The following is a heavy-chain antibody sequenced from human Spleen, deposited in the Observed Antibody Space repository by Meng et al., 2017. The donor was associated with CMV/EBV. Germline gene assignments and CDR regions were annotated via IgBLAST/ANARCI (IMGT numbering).Heavy chain of an antibody. CDR2: ISGTSNDI. J-gene: IGHJ3*02. D-gene: IGHD5/OR15-5a*01. V-gene: IGHV3-21*01. CDR1: GFTLSSYS. Sequence: GESLKISCAASGFTLSSYSMNWVRQAPGKGLEWVSSISGTSNDIYYADSVKGRFTISRDNAKNSLYLQMNSLRAEDTAVYYCARALVYVDAFDIWGQGTMVTVSS. CDR3: ARALVYVDAFDI.